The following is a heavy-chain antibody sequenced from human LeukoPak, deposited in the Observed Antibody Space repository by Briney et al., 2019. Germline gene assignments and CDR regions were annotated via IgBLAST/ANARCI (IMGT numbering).Heavy chain of an antibody. CDR3: AKVNWDTSKFTNY. D-gene: IGHD7-27*01. Sequence: GGSLRLSCEVSGFTFNNYDNSDLSWVRQVPGKGLEWVSGISTGTMDTFYADSVRCRFTISRDLSKNTLNLQMRSLRAEDTAVYYCAKVNWDTSKFTNYWGQGTLVTVSS. CDR2: ISTGTMDT. CDR1: GFTFNNYD. J-gene: IGHJ4*02. V-gene: IGHV3-23*01.